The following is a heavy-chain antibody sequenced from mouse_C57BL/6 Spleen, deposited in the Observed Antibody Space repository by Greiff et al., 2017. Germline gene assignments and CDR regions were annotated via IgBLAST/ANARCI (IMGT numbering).Heavy chain of an antibody. D-gene: IGHD2-4*01. CDR1: GYAFSSSW. Sequence: VMLVESGPELVKPGASVKISCKASGYAFSSSWMNWVKQRPGKGLEWIGRIYPGDGDTNYNGKFKGKATLTADKSSSTAYMQLSSLTSEDSAVYFCARSGDYDDGFDYWGQGTTLTVSS. J-gene: IGHJ2*01. CDR3: ARSGDYDDGFDY. CDR2: IYPGDGDT. V-gene: IGHV1-82*01.